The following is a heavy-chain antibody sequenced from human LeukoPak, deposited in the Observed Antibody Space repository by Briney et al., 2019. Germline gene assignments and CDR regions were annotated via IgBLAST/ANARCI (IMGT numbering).Heavy chain of an antibody. CDR1: CSTFTYYY. CDR3: TREARVGNWFDP. V-gene: IGHV1-2*02. J-gene: IGHJ5*02. CDR2: INPDNGGT. Sequence: GASVQFSCSASCSTFTYYYIHWVRQAPGQGLEWMGWINPDNGGTNYAQKFQGRVTMTRDTSIRTVYMDLSRLRSDDTAVFYCTREARVGNWFDPWGQGTQVTVSS. D-gene: IGHD2-2*01.